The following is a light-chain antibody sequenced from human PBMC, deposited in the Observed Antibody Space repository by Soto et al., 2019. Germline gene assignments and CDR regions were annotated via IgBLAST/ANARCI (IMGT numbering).Light chain of an antibody. Sequence: QSVLTQPASVSGSPGQSITISCTGTSSDVGYYNLVSWYQQHPGKAPKLLIYEVTKRPSGVSNRFSGSNSGNTASLTISGLQAEDEADYYCYSYAGSSTHVVFGGGTKVTVL. CDR2: EVT. CDR1: SSDVGYYNL. CDR3: YSYAGSSTHVV. V-gene: IGLV2-23*02. J-gene: IGLJ2*01.